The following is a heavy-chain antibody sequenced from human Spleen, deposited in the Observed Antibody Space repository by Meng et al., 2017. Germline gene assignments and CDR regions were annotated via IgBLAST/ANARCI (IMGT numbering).Heavy chain of an antibody. CDR1: GGSISTSGYY. J-gene: IGHJ5*02. V-gene: IGHV4-39*01. CDR2: IGHSGIT. D-gene: IGHD6-19*01. Sequence: QPQLQESGPGLVKRSEALSLTCSVSGGSISTSGYYWGWIRQPPGKGLEWIGSIGHSGITYYTPSLKSRVTVSIDTSKSQFSLKLTSVTAADTAVYYCVRSSGWVRTGFDPWGQGTLVTVSS. CDR3: VRSSGWVRTGFDP.